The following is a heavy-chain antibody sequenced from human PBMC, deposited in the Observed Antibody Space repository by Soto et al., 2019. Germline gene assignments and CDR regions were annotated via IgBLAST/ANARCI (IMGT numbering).Heavy chain of an antibody. CDR1: GGSISSYY. CDR3: ARSVASPYYFDY. Sequence: SSETLSLPCTVSGGSISSYYWSWIRQPPGKGLEWIGYIYYSGSTNYNPSLKNRVTISVDTSKNQFSLKLSSVTAADTAVYYCARSVASPYYFDYWGQGTLVTVSS. J-gene: IGHJ4*02. CDR2: IYYSGST. D-gene: IGHD5-12*01. V-gene: IGHV4-59*08.